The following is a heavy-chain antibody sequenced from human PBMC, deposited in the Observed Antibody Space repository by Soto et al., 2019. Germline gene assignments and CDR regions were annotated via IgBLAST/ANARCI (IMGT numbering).Heavy chain of an antibody. CDR1: GFTFGDYA. V-gene: IGHV3-49*03. J-gene: IGHJ4*02. D-gene: IGHD6-6*01. CDR3: TRDAAPAAGYLDY. Sequence: GESLKISCTASGFTFGDYAMSWFRQAPGKGLEWVGFIRSKAYGGTTEYAASGKGRFTISRDDSKSIAYLQMNSLKTEDTAVYYCTRDAAPAAGYLDYGGQGTRVTVSS. CDR2: IRSKAYGGTT.